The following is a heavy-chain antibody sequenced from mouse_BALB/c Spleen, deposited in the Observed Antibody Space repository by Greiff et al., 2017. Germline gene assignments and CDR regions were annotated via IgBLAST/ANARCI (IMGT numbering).Heavy chain of an antibody. CDR2: ISYDGSN. J-gene: IGHJ4*01. V-gene: IGHV3-6*02. CDR1: GYSITSGYY. D-gene: IGHD1-1*01. CDR3: ARGAYGDAMDY. Sequence: EVKLMESGPGLVKPSQSLSLTCSVTGYSITSGYYWNWIRQFPGNKLEWMGYISYDGSNNYNPSLKNRISITRDTSKNQFFLKLNSVTTEDTATYYCARGAYGDAMDYWGQGTSVTVSS.